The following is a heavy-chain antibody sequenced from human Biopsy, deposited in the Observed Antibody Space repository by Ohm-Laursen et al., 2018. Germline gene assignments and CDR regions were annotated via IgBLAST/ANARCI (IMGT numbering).Heavy chain of an antibody. J-gene: IGHJ2*01. CDR2: VYYTTST. Sequence: SHTLSFTCTVFSGSIGSIFWSWNPQPHGQGLQSVGYVYYTTSTDYNPSLQSRVTISVDTSKNHFSLRFRSVTPADTAIYYCARDRGYYSDRTVPGYFDLWGRGTLVTVSS. CDR1: SGSIGSIF. CDR3: ARDRGYYSDRTVPGYFDL. V-gene: IGHV4-59*01. D-gene: IGHD3-22*01.